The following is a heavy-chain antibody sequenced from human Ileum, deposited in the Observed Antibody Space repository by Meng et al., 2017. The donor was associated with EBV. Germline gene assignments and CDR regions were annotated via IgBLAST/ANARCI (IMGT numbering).Heavy chain of an antibody. J-gene: IGHJ4*02. CDR2: IYYSGST. CDR3: ARGGWSLDY. V-gene: IGHV4-59*08. Sequence: QVPLQESGPGLVRPSEPLSLTRTVSGGSISSYYWSWIRQPPGKGLEWIGYIYYSGSTNYNPSLKSRVTISVDTSKNQFSLNLSSVTAADTAVYYCARGGWSLDYWGQGTLVTVSS. CDR1: GGSISSYY. D-gene: IGHD2-15*01.